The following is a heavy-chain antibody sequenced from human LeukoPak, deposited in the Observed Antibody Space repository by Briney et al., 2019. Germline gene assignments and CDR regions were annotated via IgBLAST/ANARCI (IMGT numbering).Heavy chain of an antibody. D-gene: IGHD3-10*01. J-gene: IGHJ4*02. CDR2: IIPILGIA. Sequence: GASVKVSCKASGGTFSSYAISWVRQAPGQGLEWMGRIIPILGIANYAQKFQGRVTITADKSTSTAYMELSSLRSEDTAVYYCASPMGPYGSGSSLRYWGQGTLVTVSS. CDR1: GGTFSSYA. V-gene: IGHV1-69*04. CDR3: ASPMGPYGSGSSLRY.